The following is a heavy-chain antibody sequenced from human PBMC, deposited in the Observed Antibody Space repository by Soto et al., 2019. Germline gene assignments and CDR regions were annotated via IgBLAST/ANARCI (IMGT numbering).Heavy chain of an antibody. Sequence: ASVKVSCKASGYTFTDYFIHWVRQSPGQGLEWMGWINPNTGGTYYAQKFQGRVTMTRDTSFTTAYMELSSLRSDDTAVYYCARRNSGSWLLVVFDYWGQGXLVTVYS. D-gene: IGHD6-13*01. CDR3: ARRNSGSWLLVVFDY. CDR1: GYTFTDYF. J-gene: IGHJ4*02. CDR2: INPNTGGT. V-gene: IGHV1-2*02.